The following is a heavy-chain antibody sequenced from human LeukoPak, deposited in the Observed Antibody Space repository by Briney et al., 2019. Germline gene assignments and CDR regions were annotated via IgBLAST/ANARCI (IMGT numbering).Heavy chain of an antibody. V-gene: IGHV4-34*01. CDR3: ARATSIVGATICLDY. Sequence: SETLSLTCAVYGGSFSGYYWSWIRQPPGKGLEWIGEINHSGSTNYNPSLKSRVTISVDTSKNQFSLKLSSVTAADMAVYYCARATSIVGATICLDYWGQGTLVTVSS. CDR2: INHSGST. D-gene: IGHD1-26*01. CDR1: GGSFSGYY. J-gene: IGHJ4*02.